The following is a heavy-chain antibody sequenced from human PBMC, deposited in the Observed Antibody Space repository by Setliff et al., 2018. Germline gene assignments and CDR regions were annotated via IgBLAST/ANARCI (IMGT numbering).Heavy chain of an antibody. Sequence: PGGSLRLSCAASGFTFSSDPMNWVRQAPGKGLEWLSNIRNDGATTSYADSVKGRFTISRDNSKNTLCLQMSSLRAEDTAVYYCVKTHWDTWIRGAFDIWGQGTMVTVSS. CDR3: VKTHWDTWIRGAFDI. V-gene: IGHV3-64D*06. J-gene: IGHJ3*02. CDR2: IRNDGATT. D-gene: IGHD3-10*01. CDR1: GFTFSSDP.